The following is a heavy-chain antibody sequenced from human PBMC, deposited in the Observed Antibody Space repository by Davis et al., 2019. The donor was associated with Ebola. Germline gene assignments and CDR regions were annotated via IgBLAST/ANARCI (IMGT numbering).Heavy chain of an antibody. CDR3: ARVSCSGGSCPLDP. CDR2: IYPGDSDT. D-gene: IGHD2-15*01. CDR1: GYSFTSYW. Sequence: PGGSLRLSCKGSGYSFTSYWIGWVRQMPGKGLEWMGIIYPGDSDTRYSPSFEGQVTISVDRSITTAYLQWRSLRASDTAIYYCARVSCSGGSCPLDPWGQGTLVIVSS. J-gene: IGHJ5*02. V-gene: IGHV5-51*01.